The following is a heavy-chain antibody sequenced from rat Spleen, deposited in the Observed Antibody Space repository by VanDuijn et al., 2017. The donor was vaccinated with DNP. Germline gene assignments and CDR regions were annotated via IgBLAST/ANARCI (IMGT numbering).Heavy chain of an antibody. CDR2: INTRGDDP. J-gene: IGHJ2*01. CDR1: GFVFNNYG. Sequence: EVQLVESGGGLVQPGKSLKLSCAASGFVFNNYGMAWVRQAPGKGLEWVASINTRGDDPFYRDSLKGRVTISRDNVKSTLYLQMDSLRSEDTATYYCARPDYWGQGVMVTVSS. CDR3: ARPDY. V-gene: IGHV5S13*01.